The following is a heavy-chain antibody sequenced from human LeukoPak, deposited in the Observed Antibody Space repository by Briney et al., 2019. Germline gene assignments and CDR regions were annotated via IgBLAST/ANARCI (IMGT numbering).Heavy chain of an antibody. Sequence: ASVKVSFKASGYPFIDYYIHRVRQAPGQGLEWMGRINPSSGGTNYAQKFQGRVTMTRDTSISTACMELSRLRSDDTAVYYCARDDNSGYYSGPWGQGTLVTVSS. CDR1: GYPFIDYY. V-gene: IGHV1-2*06. CDR3: ARDDNSGYYSGP. D-gene: IGHD3-22*01. J-gene: IGHJ5*02. CDR2: INPSSGGT.